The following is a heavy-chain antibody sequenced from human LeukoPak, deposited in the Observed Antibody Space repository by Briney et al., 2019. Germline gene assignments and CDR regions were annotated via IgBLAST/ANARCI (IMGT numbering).Heavy chain of an antibody. CDR3: ARGGRFGELIFDY. J-gene: IGHJ4*02. Sequence: SETLSLTCAVYGGSFSGYYWSWIRQPPGKGLEWIGEINHSGSTNYNPSLKSRVTISVDTSKNQFSLKLSSVTAADTAVYYCARGGRFGELIFDYWGQGTLVTVSS. V-gene: IGHV4-34*01. CDR1: GGSFSGYY. CDR2: INHSGST. D-gene: IGHD3-10*01.